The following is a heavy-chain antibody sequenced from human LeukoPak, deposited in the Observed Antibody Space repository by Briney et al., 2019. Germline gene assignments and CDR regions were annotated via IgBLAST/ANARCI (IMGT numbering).Heavy chain of an antibody. V-gene: IGHV1-2*06. Sequence: ASVKVSCKASGYTFTGYCMHWVRQAPGQGLEWMGRINPNSGGTNYAQKFQGRVTMTRDTSISTAYMELSRLRSDDTAVYYCASTPLGYYGSGSYLGYFDYWGQGTLVTVSS. CDR1: GYTFTGYC. J-gene: IGHJ4*02. CDR3: ASTPLGYYGSGSYLGYFDY. D-gene: IGHD3-10*01. CDR2: INPNSGGT.